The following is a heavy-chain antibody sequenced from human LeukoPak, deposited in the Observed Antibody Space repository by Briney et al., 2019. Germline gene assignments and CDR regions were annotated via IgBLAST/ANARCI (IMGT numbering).Heavy chain of an antibody. CDR3: ARDRAEGRPWVEFDP. D-gene: IGHD3-10*01. J-gene: IGHJ5*02. Sequence: EGSLRLSCVVSGFSLNSYGMSWVRQAPGKAPEWVSLLYSNGGIYYADFVQGRFIISRDISKNTLYFQMDNVKVEDTAVYHGARDRAEGRPWVEFDPWGQGTVVTVSS. V-gene: IGHV3-66*02. CDR2: LYSNGGI. CDR1: GFSLNSYG.